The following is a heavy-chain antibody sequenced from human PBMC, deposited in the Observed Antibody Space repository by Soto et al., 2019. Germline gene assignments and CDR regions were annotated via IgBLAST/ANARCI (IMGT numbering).Heavy chain of an antibody. CDR1: GFTFSSYW. D-gene: IGHD3-22*01. CDR3: AKPPNYYDSSGYYDY. CDR2: INSDGSST. Sequence: GSLRLSCAASGFTFSSYWMHWVRQAPGKGLVWVSRINSDGSSTSYADSVKGRFTISRDNAKNTLYLQMNSLRAEDTAVYYCAKPPNYYDSSGYYDYWGQGTLVTVSS. J-gene: IGHJ4*02. V-gene: IGHV3-74*01.